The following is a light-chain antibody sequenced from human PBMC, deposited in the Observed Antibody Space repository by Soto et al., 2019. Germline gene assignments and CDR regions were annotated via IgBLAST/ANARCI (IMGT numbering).Light chain of an antibody. CDR3: QQYGGSPRT. J-gene: IGKJ1*01. CDR2: DTS. V-gene: IGKV3-20*01. Sequence: EIVLTQSPGTLSLSPGERATLSCRASQSVSSSYLAWYQQTPGQAPRLLVYDTSYRATGIPARFSGSGSGTDFTLTISSLEPEDFAVYYCQQYGGSPRTFGQGTKVDIK. CDR1: QSVSSSY.